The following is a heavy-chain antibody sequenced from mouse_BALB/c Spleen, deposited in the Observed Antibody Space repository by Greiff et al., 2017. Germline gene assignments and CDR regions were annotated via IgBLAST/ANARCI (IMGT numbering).Heavy chain of an antibody. V-gene: IGHV1-69*02. CDR2: IYPSDSYT. D-gene: IGHD2-1*01. Sequence: QVQLQQSGAELVRPGASVKLSCKASGYTFTSYWINWVKQRPGQGLEWIGNIYPSDSYTNYNQKFKDKATLTVDKSSSTAYMQLSSPTSEDSAVYYCTREDYGTPAYWGQGTLVTVSA. CDR1: GYTFTSYW. J-gene: IGHJ3*01. CDR3: TREDYGTPAY.